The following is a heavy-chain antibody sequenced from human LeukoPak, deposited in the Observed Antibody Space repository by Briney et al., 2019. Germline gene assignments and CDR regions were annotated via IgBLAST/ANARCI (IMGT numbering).Heavy chain of an antibody. CDR1: GGSITSYY. CDR3: ARQKNGYYYY. J-gene: IGHJ4*02. Sequence: SETLSLTCTVSGGSITSYYWSWIRQPPGKRLEWIAYISDSGSTNYNPSLRSRVTISVDTAKNQLYLELRSVTAADAAVYYCARQKNGYYYYWGPGTLVAVSS. CDR2: ISDSGST. D-gene: IGHD2-8*01. V-gene: IGHV4-59*08.